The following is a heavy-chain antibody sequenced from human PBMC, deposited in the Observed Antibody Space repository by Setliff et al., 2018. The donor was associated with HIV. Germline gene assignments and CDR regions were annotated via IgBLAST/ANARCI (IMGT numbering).Heavy chain of an antibody. V-gene: IGHV3-21*01. CDR1: GFTFSTYR. Sequence: GGSLRLSCAASGFTFSTYRMNWVRQAPGKGLEWVSSISSSSSYIYYADSLKGRFTISRDNAKNSLYLQMNSLRAEDTAVYYCARAVHIGWYYFDYWGQGTLVTVSS. D-gene: IGHD6-19*01. CDR3: ARAVHIGWYYFDY. J-gene: IGHJ4*02. CDR2: ISSSSSYI.